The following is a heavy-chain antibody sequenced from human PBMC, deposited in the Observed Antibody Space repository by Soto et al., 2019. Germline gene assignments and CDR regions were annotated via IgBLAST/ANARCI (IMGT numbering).Heavy chain of an antibody. Sequence: HEHLVQSGAEVRRPGASLKVSCRASGYTFTDYYIHWVRQAPGQGLEWMGWINPDTGATNYAQNFQGKVTLTSDTSINTSSLDLTSLTSDDTAVYYCARGDCGTGGWPFPDFDYWGQGTQVIVSS. CDR1: GYTFTDYY. J-gene: IGHJ4*01. CDR2: INPDTGAT. D-gene: IGHD2-8*02. V-gene: IGHV1-2*02. CDR3: ARGDCGTGGWPFPDFDY.